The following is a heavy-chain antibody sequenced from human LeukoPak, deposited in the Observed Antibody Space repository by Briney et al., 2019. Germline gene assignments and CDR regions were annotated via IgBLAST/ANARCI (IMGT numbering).Heavy chain of an antibody. J-gene: IGHJ6*04. CDR3: ARDLLMVRGVLDV. D-gene: IGHD3-10*01. Sequence: ASVKVSCKASGYTFTGYYMHWVRQAPGQALEWMGWINPNSGGTNYAQKFQGRVTMTRDTSISTAYMELSRLRSDDTAVYYCARDLLMVRGVLDVWGKGTTVTISS. CDR1: GYTFTGYY. CDR2: INPNSGGT. V-gene: IGHV1-2*02.